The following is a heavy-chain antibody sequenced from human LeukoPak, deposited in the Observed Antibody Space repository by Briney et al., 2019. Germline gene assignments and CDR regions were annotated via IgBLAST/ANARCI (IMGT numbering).Heavy chain of an antibody. CDR1: GGSISSYY. Sequence: SETLSLTCTVSGGSISSYYWSWIRQPPGKGLEWIGRIYTSGSTNYNPSLKSRVTMSVDTSKNQFSLKLSSVTAADTAVYYCARGVTNNYYYYYGMDVWGQGTTVTVSS. D-gene: IGHD1/OR15-1a*01. V-gene: IGHV4-4*07. CDR2: IYTSGST. CDR3: ARGVTNNYYYYYGMDV. J-gene: IGHJ6*02.